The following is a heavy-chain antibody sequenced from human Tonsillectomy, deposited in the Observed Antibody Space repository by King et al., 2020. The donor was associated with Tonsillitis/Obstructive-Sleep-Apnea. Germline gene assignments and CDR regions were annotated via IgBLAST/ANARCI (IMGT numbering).Heavy chain of an antibody. V-gene: IGHV4-34*01. Sequence: VQLQQWGAGLLKPSETLSLTCAVYGGSFSGYYWSWIRQPPGKGLEWIGEINHSGSTNYNPSLKSRVTISVDTSKNQFSLKLSSVTAADTAVYYCARSPAIYDFWNGYYTYYYYMDVWGKGTTVTVSS. D-gene: IGHD3-3*01. J-gene: IGHJ6*03. CDR2: INHSGST. CDR3: ARSPAIYDFWNGYYTYYYYMDV. CDR1: GGSFSGYY.